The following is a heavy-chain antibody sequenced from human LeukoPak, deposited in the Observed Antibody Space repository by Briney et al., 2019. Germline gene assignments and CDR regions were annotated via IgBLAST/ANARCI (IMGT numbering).Heavy chain of an antibody. CDR3: AREDHSNYNY. J-gene: IGHJ4*02. D-gene: IGHD4-11*01. CDR1: GFTFSSYS. CDR2: ISSSSSTI. Sequence: GGSLRLSCAASGFTFSSYSMNWVRQAPGKGLEWVSYISSSSSTIYYADSVKGRFTISRDNAKNSLYLQMNSLRPEDTAVYYCAREDHSNYNYWGQGTLVTVSS. V-gene: IGHV3-48*01.